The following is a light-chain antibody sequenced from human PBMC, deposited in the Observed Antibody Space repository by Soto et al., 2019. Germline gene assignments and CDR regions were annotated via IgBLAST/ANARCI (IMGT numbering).Light chain of an antibody. Sequence: EIVMTQSPATLSVSPGASATLSCRASQHVSSNLAWYRQKPGQAPTLLIYRASTWATGIPATFSGSGSGTEFTLTISSLKSEDFAVYYCQQYNKWPYSFGQGT. V-gene: IGKV3-15*01. CDR1: QHVSSN. J-gene: IGKJ2*03. CDR3: QQYNKWPYS. CDR2: RAS.